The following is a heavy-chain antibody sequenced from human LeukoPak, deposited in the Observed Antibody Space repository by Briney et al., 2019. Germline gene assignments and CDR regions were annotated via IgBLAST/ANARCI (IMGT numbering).Heavy chain of an antibody. CDR1: GFTFSSYA. CDR2: ISGSGGST. V-gene: IGHV3-23*01. Sequence: GGSLRLSCAASGFTFSSYAMSWVRQAPGKGLEWVSAISGSGGSTYYADSVKGRFTISRDNSKNTLYLQMNSLRAEDTAVYYCARQRVQDYYDSSGGRYDAFDIWGQGTMVTVSS. D-gene: IGHD3-22*01. CDR3: ARQRVQDYYDSSGGRYDAFDI. J-gene: IGHJ3*02.